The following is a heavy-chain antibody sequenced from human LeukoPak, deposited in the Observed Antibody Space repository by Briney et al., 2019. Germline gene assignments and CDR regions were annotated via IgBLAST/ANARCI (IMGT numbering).Heavy chain of an antibody. J-gene: IGHJ4*02. CDR1: GFTFSSYA. CDR2: ISGSGGST. Sequence: GGSLRLSCAASGFTFSSYAMSWVRQAPGKGLEWVSAISGSGGSTYYADSVKGRFTISRDNSKNTLYLQMNSLRAEDTAVYYCAKDEAYDFWSGYPSLDYWGQGTLVTVSS. CDR3: AKDEAYDFWSGYPSLDY. D-gene: IGHD3-3*01. V-gene: IGHV3-23*01.